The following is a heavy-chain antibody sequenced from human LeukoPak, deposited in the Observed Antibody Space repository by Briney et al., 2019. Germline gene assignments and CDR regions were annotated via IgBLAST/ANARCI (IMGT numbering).Heavy chain of an antibody. D-gene: IGHD3-10*01. V-gene: IGHV3-7*01. J-gene: IGHJ6*02. CDR3: ARFWGVPYHYGMDV. CDR2: IKQDGSEK. Sequence: GGSLRLSCSASGYTFSSYWMSWVRQAPGKGLKWVANIKQDGSEKYYVDSVKGRFTISRDNAKNSLYLQMNSLRAEDTAVYYCARFWGVPYHYGMDVWGQGTTVTVSS. CDR1: GYTFSSYW.